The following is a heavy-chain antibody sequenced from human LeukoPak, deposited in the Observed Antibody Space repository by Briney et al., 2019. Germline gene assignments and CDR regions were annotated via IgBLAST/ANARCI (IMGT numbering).Heavy chain of an antibody. CDR1: GFTFEDYS. D-gene: IGHD6-6*01. Sequence: GGSLRLSCAASGFTFEDYSMHWVRQAPGKGLEWVSSISWRSSTIGYADSVEGRFAISRDDAKNSLYLQMDSLRPEDTALYYCAKASSVAARPDHYYYMDVWGKGTTVTVSS. CDR3: AKASSVAARPDHYYYMDV. CDR2: ISWRSSTI. V-gene: IGHV3-9*01. J-gene: IGHJ6*03.